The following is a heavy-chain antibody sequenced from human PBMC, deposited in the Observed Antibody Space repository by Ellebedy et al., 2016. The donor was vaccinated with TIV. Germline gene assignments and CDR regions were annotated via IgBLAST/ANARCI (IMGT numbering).Heavy chain of an antibody. CDR1: GFSFSNYT. CDR2: FSSFNGFI. D-gene: IGHD2-21*01. V-gene: IGHV3-21*01. J-gene: IGHJ4*02. Sequence: GESLKISCAASGFSFSNYTMNWVRQAPGKGLEWVSIFSSFNGFIRNADSVKGRFTISRDKAKNSLYLQMKSLRADDTAVYYCASRIQSNFDYWGQGTLVTVSS. CDR3: ASRIQSNFDY.